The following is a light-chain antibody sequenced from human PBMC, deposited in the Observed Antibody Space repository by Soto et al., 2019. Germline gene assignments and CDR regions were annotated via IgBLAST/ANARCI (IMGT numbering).Light chain of an antibody. Sequence: DTQMTQSPSSLSASVGDRVTITCRASQTISSYLNWYQQKPGKVPKLLIYAASSLQSGVPSRFSGSGSGTDFTLTINSLQPEDFATYYGQQSYSNPYTFGQGTKLEIK. CDR3: QQSYSNPYT. V-gene: IGKV1-39*01. CDR1: QTISSY. J-gene: IGKJ2*01. CDR2: AAS.